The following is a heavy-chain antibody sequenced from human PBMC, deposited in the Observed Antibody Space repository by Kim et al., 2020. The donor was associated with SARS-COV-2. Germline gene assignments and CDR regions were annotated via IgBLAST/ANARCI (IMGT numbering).Heavy chain of an antibody. CDR2: IYYSGST. CDR1: GGSISSYY. D-gene: IGHD7-27*01. Sequence: SETLSLTCTVSGGSISSYYWSWIRQPPGKGLEWIGYIYYSGSTNYNPSLKSRVTISVDTSKNQFSLKLSSVTAADTAVYYCAREKAGDDAFDIWGQGTMV. J-gene: IGHJ3*02. V-gene: IGHV4-59*01. CDR3: AREKAGDDAFDI.